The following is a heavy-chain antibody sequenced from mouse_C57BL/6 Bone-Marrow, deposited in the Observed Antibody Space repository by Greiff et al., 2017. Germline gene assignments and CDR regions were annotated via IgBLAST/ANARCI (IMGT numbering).Heavy chain of an antibody. CDR3: TTGYVDV. J-gene: IGHJ1*03. V-gene: IGHV14-4*01. CDR2: IDPENGDT. CDR1: GFNIKDDY. Sequence: VQLQQSGAELVRPGASVKLSCTASGFNIKDDYMHWVKQRPEPGLEWIGWIDPENGDTEYASKFQGKATITADTSSNTAYLQLSSLTSEDTAVYYCTTGYVDVWGTGTTVTVSS.